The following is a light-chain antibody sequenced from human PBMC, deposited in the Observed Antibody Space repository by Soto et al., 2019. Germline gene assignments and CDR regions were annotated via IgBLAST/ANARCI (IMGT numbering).Light chain of an antibody. CDR2: HTS. J-gene: IGLJ1*01. CDR3: FLSYNDAHV. Sequence: QAVVTQEPSLTVSPGGTVTLTCGSSTGAVTSGHYPYWFQQKPGQAPRTLIYHTSNKHSWTPARFSGSLLGGKAALILSGAQPEEEAEYYCFLSYNDAHVFGTGTKVTVL. CDR1: TGAVTSGHY. V-gene: IGLV7-46*01.